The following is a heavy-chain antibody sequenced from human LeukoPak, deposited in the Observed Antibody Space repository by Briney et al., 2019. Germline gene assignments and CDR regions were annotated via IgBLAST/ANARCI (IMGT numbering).Heavy chain of an antibody. J-gene: IGHJ6*04. V-gene: IGHV3-30*18. Sequence: GGSLRLSCAASGFTLSSYGMHWVRQAPGRGLEGVAVIPYDGSKKYYADSVKGRFTISRDNSKTTLYLQMNSLRAEDTALYYCAKDRNRELYGYYSGMDVGGRGPTVTASS. CDR1: GFTLSSYG. CDR2: IPYDGSKK. CDR3: AKDRNRELYGYYSGMDV. D-gene: IGHD1-26*01.